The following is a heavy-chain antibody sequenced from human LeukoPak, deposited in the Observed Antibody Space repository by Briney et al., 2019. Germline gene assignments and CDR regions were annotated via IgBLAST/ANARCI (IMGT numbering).Heavy chain of an antibody. D-gene: IGHD5-24*01. CDR2: IYSGGST. Sequence: GGSLRLSCAASGFTFSSYEMNWVRQAPGKGLEWVSVIYSGGSTYYADSVKGRFTISRDNSKNTLYLQMNSLRAEDTAVYYCARYRDGYPYWGQGTLVTVSS. V-gene: IGHV3-53*01. J-gene: IGHJ4*02. CDR1: GFTFSSYE. CDR3: ARYRDGYPY.